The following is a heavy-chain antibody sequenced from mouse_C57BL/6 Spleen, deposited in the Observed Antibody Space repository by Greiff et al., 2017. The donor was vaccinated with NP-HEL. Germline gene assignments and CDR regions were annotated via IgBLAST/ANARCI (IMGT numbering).Heavy chain of an antibody. CDR2: ISNGGGST. Sequence: EVKLMESGGGLVQPGGSLKLSCAASGFTFSDYYMYWVRQTPEKRLEWVAYISNGGGSTYYPDTVKGRFTISRDNAKNTLYLQMSRLKSEDTAMYYCASLQDYYAMDYWGQGTSVTVSS. CDR1: GFTFSDYY. CDR3: ASLQDYYAMDY. J-gene: IGHJ4*01. V-gene: IGHV5-12*01. D-gene: IGHD6-1*01.